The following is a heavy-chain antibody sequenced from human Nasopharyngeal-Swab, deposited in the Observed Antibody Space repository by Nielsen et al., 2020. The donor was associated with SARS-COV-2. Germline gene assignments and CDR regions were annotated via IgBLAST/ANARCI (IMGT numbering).Heavy chain of an antibody. D-gene: IGHD1-1*01. CDR2: ISGSSSTI. J-gene: IGHJ4*02. V-gene: IGHV3-48*01. Sequence: GESLKISCAASGFTFSSYSMNWVRQAPGKGLEWVSYISGSSSTIYYADSVKGRFTISRDNAKNSLYLQMNSLRPDDTAVYFCAKSMAYFQLSGTYNLDFWGQGTLVTVSS. CDR3: AKSMAYFQLSGTYNLDF. CDR1: GFTFSSYS.